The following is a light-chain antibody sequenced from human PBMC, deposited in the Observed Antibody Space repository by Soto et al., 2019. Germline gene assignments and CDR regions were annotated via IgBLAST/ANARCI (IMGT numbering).Light chain of an antibody. CDR1: SSDVGRYKY. Sequence: QSALTQPASVSGSPGQSITISCTGTSSDVGRYKYVSWYLQHPGKAPKLMLYDVSDRPSGVSNRFSGSKSGNTAFLTISGLQAEDEADYYCSSYSSSSTPDVFGTGTKLTVL. V-gene: IGLV2-14*01. CDR3: SSYSSSSTPDV. J-gene: IGLJ1*01. CDR2: DVS.